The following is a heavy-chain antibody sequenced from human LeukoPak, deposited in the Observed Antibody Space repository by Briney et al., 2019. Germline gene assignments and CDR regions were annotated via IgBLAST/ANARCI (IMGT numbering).Heavy chain of an antibody. V-gene: IGHV1-8*01. D-gene: IGHD3/OR15-3a*01. CDR2: MNPNSGNT. CDR1: GYTVTNYD. CDR3: ARGVGWMISTLRFDP. J-gene: IGHJ5*02. Sequence: ASLRVSCTASGYTVTNYDINWVRHATGQGLEWMSWMNPNSGNTGYAQKFQGRVTITRNTSISTAYLELSSLRAEDTAVYYCARGVGWMISTLRFDPWGQGTLVTVSS.